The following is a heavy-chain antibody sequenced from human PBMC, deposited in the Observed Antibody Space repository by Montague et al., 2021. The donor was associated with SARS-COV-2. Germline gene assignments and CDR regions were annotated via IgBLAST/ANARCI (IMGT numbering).Heavy chain of an antibody. J-gene: IGHJ6*02. D-gene: IGHD3-9*01. V-gene: IGHV4-61*02. CDR2: INASATT. Sequence: TLSLTCTVSGGSIRGDGFCWNWIRQPAGKGLEWIGRINASATTNYDPSLQSRVIISLARSKNQFSLNLSSVIAADTAVYYCARSAFRYFDRPGMDVWGQGTTVTVSS. CDR3: ARSAFRYFDRPGMDV. CDR1: GGSIRGDGFC.